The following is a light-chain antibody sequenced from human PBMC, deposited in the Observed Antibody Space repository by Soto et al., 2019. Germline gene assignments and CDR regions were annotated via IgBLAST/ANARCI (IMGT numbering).Light chain of an antibody. Sequence: QSVLTQPPSASGTPXXXXTISCSGSSSNIGSNSVNWYQQLPGTAPKLLMYRSNQRPSGVPDRFSGSKSGTSASLAISGLQSEDEADYYCAAWDDSLNGVVFGGGTKLTVL. J-gene: IGLJ2*01. CDR2: RSN. CDR1: SSNIGSNS. V-gene: IGLV1-44*01. CDR3: AAWDDSLNGVV.